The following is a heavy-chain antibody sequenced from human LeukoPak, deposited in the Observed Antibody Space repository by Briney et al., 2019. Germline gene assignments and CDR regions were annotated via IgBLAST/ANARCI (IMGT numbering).Heavy chain of an antibody. Sequence: SETLSLTCTVSGGSISSYYWSWIRQPPGKGLEWIGYIYISGGANYNPSLKSRVTLSVDTSKNQFSLKLSSVSAAETALFYCARHGSGSYYNSYYYYCMDVWGKGTTVTVSS. CDR1: GGSISSYY. CDR2: IYISGGA. CDR3: ARHGSGSYYNSYYYYCMDV. J-gene: IGHJ6*03. D-gene: IGHD3-10*01. V-gene: IGHV4-59*08.